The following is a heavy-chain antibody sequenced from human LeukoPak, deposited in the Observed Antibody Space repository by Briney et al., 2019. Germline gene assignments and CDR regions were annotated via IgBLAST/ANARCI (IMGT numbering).Heavy chain of an antibody. CDR3: ARDGGYSSGNYFDY. CDR2: IYYSGST. Sequence: SETLSLTCTVSGGSISSYYWGWIRQPPGKGLEWIGSIYYSGSTYYNPSLKSRVTISVDTSKNQFSLKLSSVTAADTAVYYCARDGGYSSGNYFDYWGQGTLVTVSS. D-gene: IGHD6-19*01. CDR1: GGSISSYY. J-gene: IGHJ4*02. V-gene: IGHV4-39*07.